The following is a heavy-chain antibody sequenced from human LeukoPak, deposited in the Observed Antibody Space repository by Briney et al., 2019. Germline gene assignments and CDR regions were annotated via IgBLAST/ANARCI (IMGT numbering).Heavy chain of an antibody. CDR1: GGSISSSPYY. CDR3: ARASLPNCGGDCLGVAFDI. D-gene: IGHD2-21*02. V-gene: IGHV4-39*07. CDR2: IYHSGST. Sequence: SETLSLTCTVSGGSISSSPYYWGWIRQPPGKGLEWIGSIYHSGSTYYNPSLKSRVTISVDTSKNQFSLKLSSVTAADTAVYYCARASLPNCGGDCLGVAFDIWGQGTMVTVSS. J-gene: IGHJ3*02.